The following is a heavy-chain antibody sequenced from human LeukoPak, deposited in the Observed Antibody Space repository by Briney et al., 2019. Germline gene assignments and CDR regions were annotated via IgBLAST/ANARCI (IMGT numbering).Heavy chain of an antibody. CDR1: GGSIRSYY. J-gene: IGHJ5*02. V-gene: IGHV4-59*01. CDR2: IYYSGTT. Sequence: SETLSLTRTVSGGSIRSYYWSWIRQPPGKGLEWIGSIYYSGTTNYNPSLKSRVTISVDTSKNQFSLKLSSVTAADTAVYYCARGFTLFDPWGQGTLVTVSS. CDR3: ARGFTLFDP. D-gene: IGHD2/OR15-2a*01.